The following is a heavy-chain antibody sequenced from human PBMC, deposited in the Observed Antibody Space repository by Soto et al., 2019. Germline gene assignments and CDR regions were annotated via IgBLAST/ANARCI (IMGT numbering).Heavy chain of an antibody. Sequence: EVQLLESGGGLVQPGGSLRLSCAASGFTFSSYAMSWVRQAPGKGLEWVSAISGSGGSTYYADSVKGRFTISRDNSKNTLYLQMSSLRAEDTAVYYCAKDVTRYYYYGMDVWGQGNTVTVSS. CDR1: GFTFSSYA. V-gene: IGHV3-23*01. J-gene: IGHJ6*01. CDR3: AKDVTRYYYYGMDV. CDR2: ISGSGGST.